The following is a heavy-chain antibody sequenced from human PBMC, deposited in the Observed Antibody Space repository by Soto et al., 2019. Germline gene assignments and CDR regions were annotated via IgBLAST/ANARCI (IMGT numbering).Heavy chain of an antibody. J-gene: IGHJ3*02. CDR2: ISSSSSTI. D-gene: IGHD4-17*01. Sequence: GGSLRLSCAASGFTFSSYSMNWVRQAPGKGLEWVSYISSSSSTIYYADSVKGRFTISRDNAKNSLYLQMNSLRAEDTAVYYCARDTLTETTSSAAFDIWGQGTMVTVSS. CDR3: ARDTLTETTSSAAFDI. CDR1: GFTFSSYS. V-gene: IGHV3-48*01.